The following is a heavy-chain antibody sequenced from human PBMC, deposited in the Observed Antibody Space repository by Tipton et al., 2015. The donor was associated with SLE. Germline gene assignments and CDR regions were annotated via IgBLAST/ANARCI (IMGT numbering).Heavy chain of an antibody. CDR1: GGSISSSSYY. V-gene: IGHV4-39*02. J-gene: IGHJ4*02. CDR2: LYYNGST. D-gene: IGHD6-25*01. Sequence: TLSLTCTVSGGSISSSSYYWGWIRQPPGKGLEWIGGLYYNGSTYYNPSLKSRVTISIDTSKNQISPKLSSVTAADTAMYYCAREGAAGLDYWGQGTLVTVSS. CDR3: AREGAAGLDY.